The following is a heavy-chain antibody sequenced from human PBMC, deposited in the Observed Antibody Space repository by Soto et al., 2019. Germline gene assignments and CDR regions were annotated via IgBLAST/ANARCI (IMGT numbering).Heavy chain of an antibody. Sequence: QVQLVQSGAEVRKPGSSVKVSCKASGGTFSRYAINWVRQAPGQGLEGMGGIIPMFGTTNYAQKFKGRVTITADESTSTVYMELHTLRSEDAAVYYCARASIHGSSCYFWFDPWGQGTLVTVSS. CDR2: IIPMFGTT. V-gene: IGHV1-69*01. CDR1: GGTFSRYA. J-gene: IGHJ5*01. D-gene: IGHD2-2*01. CDR3: ARASIHGSSCYFWFDP.